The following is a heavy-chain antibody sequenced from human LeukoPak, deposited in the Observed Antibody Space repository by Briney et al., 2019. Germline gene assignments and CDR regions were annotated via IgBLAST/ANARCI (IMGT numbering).Heavy chain of an antibody. CDR3: ASQTDCSSTSCSYYFDY. D-gene: IGHD2-2*01. Sequence: GASVKVSCKASGGTFSSYAISWVRQAPGQGLEWMGGIIPIFGTANYAQKFQGRVTITTDESTSTAYVELSSLRSEDTAVYYCASQTDCSSTSCSYYFDYWGQGTLVTVSS. J-gene: IGHJ4*02. V-gene: IGHV1-69*05. CDR2: IIPIFGTA. CDR1: GGTFSSYA.